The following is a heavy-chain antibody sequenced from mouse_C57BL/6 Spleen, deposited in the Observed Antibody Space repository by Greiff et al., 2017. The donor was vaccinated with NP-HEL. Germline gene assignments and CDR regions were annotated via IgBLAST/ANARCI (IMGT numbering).Heavy chain of an antibody. CDR3: AIRLGSYYAMDD. D-gene: IGHD1-1*02. CDR1: GYTFTSYW. J-gene: IGHJ4*01. Sequence: QVQLQQPGAELVKPGASVKLSCKASGYTFTSYWMHWVKQRPGQGLEWIGMIHPNSGSTNYNEKFKSKATLTVDKSSSTAYRQLSSLTSEDSAVYVCAIRLGSYYAMDDWGQGTSVTVSS. CDR2: IHPNSGST. V-gene: IGHV1-64*01.